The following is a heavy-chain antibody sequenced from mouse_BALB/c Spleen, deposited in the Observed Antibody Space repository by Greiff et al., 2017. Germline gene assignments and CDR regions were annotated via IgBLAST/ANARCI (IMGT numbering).Heavy chain of an antibody. V-gene: IGHV5-6-4*01. CDR2: ISSGGSYT. J-gene: IGHJ4*01. CDR1: GFTFSSYT. CDR3: TREMDY. Sequence: DVQLQESGGGLVKPGGSLKLSCAASGFTFSSYTMSWVRQTPEKRLEWVATISSGGSYTYYPDSVKGRFTISRDNAKNTLYLQMSSLKSEDTAMYYCTREMDYWGQGTSVTVSS.